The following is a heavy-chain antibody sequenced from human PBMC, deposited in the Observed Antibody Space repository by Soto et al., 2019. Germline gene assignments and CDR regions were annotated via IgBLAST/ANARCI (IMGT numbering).Heavy chain of an antibody. Sequence: SVKVSCKASGGTFSSYAISWVRQAPGQGLEWMGGIIPIFGTANYAQKFQGRVTITADKSTSTAYMELSSLRSEDTAVYYCARDSYYYDSSGYYHYDYYFDYWGQGTLVTVS. CDR2: IIPIFGTA. V-gene: IGHV1-69*06. CDR1: GGTFSSYA. D-gene: IGHD3-22*01. CDR3: ARDSYYYDSSGYYHYDYYFDY. J-gene: IGHJ4*02.